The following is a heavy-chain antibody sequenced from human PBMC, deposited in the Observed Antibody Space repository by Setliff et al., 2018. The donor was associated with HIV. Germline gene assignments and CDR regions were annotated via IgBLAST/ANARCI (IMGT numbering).Heavy chain of an antibody. J-gene: IGHJ5*02. CDR2: IIPIFGTA. V-gene: IGHV1-69*05. CDR1: GGTFSSYA. CDR3: TSSFHIFYYDSRTYSKWFDP. D-gene: IGHD3-22*01. Sequence: EASVKVSCKASGGTFSSYAISWVRQAPGQGLEWMGGIIPIFGTANYAQKFQGRVTITTDESTSTAYMELSSLRSEDTAVYYCTSSFHIFYYDSRTYSKWFDPWGQGTLVTVSS.